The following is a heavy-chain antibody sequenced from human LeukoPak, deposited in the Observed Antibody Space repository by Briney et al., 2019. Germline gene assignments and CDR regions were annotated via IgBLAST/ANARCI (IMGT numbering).Heavy chain of an antibody. Sequence: SETLSLTCTVSGDSISSSSSYWGWIRQPPGEGLEWIGSIYYSGSTYYNTSLKSRVTISVDTSKNQFSLRLNSVTAADTAVYYCARGPSGSYYNWFDPWGQGTLVTVSS. J-gene: IGHJ5*02. V-gene: IGHV4-39*01. CDR3: ARGPSGSYYNWFDP. CDR2: IYYSGST. CDR1: GDSISSSSSY. D-gene: IGHD1-26*01.